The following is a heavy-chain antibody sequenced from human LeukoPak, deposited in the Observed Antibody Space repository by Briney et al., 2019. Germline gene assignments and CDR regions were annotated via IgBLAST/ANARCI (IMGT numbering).Heavy chain of an antibody. CDR2: ISSDGSDK. J-gene: IGHJ4*02. Sequence: GSLRLSFAASGFTFRRFPMHLVRQAPGKGLEWVALISSDGSDKKYADSVKGRFTMSRDNSMNTLYLQMHSLRVEDTAVYYCARDYPADHWGQGTLVTVSS. V-gene: IGHV3-30-3*01. CDR1: GFTFRRFP. CDR3: ARDYPADH.